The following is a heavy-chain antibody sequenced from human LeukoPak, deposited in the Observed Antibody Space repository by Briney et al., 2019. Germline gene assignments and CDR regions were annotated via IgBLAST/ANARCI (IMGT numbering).Heavy chain of an antibody. Sequence: GGSLRLSCAASGFTFSSYGMHWVRQAPGKGLEWVAVISYDGSNKYYADSVKGRFIISRDNSKNTLYLQMNSLRAEDTAVYYCAKARYHFDYWGQGTLVNVSS. J-gene: IGHJ4*02. D-gene: IGHD3-9*01. CDR1: GFTFSSYG. CDR3: AKARYHFDY. V-gene: IGHV3-30*18. CDR2: ISYDGSNK.